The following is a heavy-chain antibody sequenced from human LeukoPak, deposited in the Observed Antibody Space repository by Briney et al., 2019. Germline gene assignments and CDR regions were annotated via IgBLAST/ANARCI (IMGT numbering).Heavy chain of an antibody. CDR3: AKEGIYLKSSLED. CDR1: GFTFSDYG. J-gene: IGHJ1*01. Sequence: PGGSLRLSCTASGFTFSDYGMHWVCQAPGSGLEWVATIWYEEKTKYYIDSVKGRFTISRDNSKNTIYLRMNSLRVDDTAIYYCAKEGIYLKSSLEDWGQGTLVTVSS. D-gene: IGHD2-21*01. V-gene: IGHV3-33*06. CDR2: IWYEEKTK.